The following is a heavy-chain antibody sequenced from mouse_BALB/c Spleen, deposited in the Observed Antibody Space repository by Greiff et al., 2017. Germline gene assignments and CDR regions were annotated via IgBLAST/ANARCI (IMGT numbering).Heavy chain of an antibody. CDR3: ARGEVTGRPHYGYSWFTY. CDR1: GFTFSDYY. V-gene: IGHV5-4*02. J-gene: IGHJ3*01. Sequence: EVQLVESGGGLVKPGGSLKLSCAASGFTFSDYYMYWVRQTPEKRLEWVATISDGGIYTYYPDSVKGRFTISRDNAKNNLYLQMSSLKSEDTAMYYCARGEVTGRPHYGYSWFTYWGQGTLVTVSA. CDR2: ISDGGIYT. D-gene: IGHD2-2*01.